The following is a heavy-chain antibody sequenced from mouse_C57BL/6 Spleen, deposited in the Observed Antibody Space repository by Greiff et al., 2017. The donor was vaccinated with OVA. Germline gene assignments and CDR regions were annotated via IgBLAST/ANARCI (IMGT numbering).Heavy chain of an antibody. CDR1: GFTFSSYA. V-gene: IGHV5-4*03. CDR3: ARAGDYDWYFDV. CDR2: ISDGGSYT. J-gene: IGHJ1*03. D-gene: IGHD2-4*01. Sequence: EVMLVESGGGLVKPGGSLKLSCAASGFTFSSYAMSWVRQTPEKRLEWVATISDGGSYTYYPDNVKGRFTISRDNAKNNLYLQMSHLKSEDTAMYYCARAGDYDWYFDVWGTGTTVTVSS.